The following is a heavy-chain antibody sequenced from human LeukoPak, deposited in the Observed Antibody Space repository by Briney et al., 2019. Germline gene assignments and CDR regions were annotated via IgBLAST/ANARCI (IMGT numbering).Heavy chain of an antibody. CDR1: GFTFSSYG. D-gene: IGHD6-6*01. CDR3: ARDKNSLAARYYYYYYMDV. V-gene: IGHV3-30*02. Sequence: GGSLRLSCAASGFTFSSYGMHWVRQAPGKGLEWVAFIRYDGSNKYYADSVKGRFTISRDNSKNTLYLQMNSLRAEDTAVYYCARDKNSLAARYYYYYYMDVWGKGTTVTVSS. J-gene: IGHJ6*03. CDR2: IRYDGSNK.